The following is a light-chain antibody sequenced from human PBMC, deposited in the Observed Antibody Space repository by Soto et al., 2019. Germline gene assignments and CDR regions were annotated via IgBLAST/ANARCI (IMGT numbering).Light chain of an antibody. Sequence: DVVLTQAPLSLSVTPGQRASMSCKSSQSLLYGDGKTYLYWYQQKPGKAPKLLIYAASSLQSGVPSRFSGSGSGTDFTLTISSMPPDDFATYYCQQYTSYSWTFGQGTKVDIK. CDR1: QSLLYGDGKTY. V-gene: IGKV2-29*03. J-gene: IGKJ1*01. CDR3: QQYTSYSWT. CDR2: AAS.